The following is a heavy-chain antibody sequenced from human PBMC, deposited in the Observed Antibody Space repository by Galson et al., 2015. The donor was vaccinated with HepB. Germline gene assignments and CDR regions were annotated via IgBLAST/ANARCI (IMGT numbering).Heavy chain of an antibody. CDR2: IKPNSGDT. Sequence: QSGAEVKKPGASVKVSCKASGYSFTDYYIHWVRQAPGQGLEWMGWIKPNSGDTHYAQKFQGSVTMTRDTSITTAYMELSGLRSDDTAVFYCARDKGSMASRADFFDPWGQGTLVTVSS. CDR1: GYSFTDYY. J-gene: IGHJ5*02. CDR3: ARDKGSMASRADFFDP. D-gene: IGHD5-24*01. V-gene: IGHV1-2*02.